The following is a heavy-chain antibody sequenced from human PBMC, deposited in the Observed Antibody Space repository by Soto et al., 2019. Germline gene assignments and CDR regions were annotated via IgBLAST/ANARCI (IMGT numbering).Heavy chain of an antibody. Sequence: QVQLVESGGCVVQPGRSLRLSCAAYGFTFSSYGMHWVRQAPGKGLEWVAVISYDGSNKYYADSVKGRFTISRDNSKNTLYLQMNSLRAEDTAVYYCAKQAAAGGAWYFDLWGRGTLVTVSS. D-gene: IGHD6-13*01. CDR2: ISYDGSNK. V-gene: IGHV3-30*18. CDR3: AKQAAAGGAWYFDL. J-gene: IGHJ2*01. CDR1: GFTFSSYG.